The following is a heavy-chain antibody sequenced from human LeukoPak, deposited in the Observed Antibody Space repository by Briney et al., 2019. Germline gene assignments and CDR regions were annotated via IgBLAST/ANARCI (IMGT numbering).Heavy chain of an antibody. CDR1: GFTFSNSW. CDR2: INTDGSIT. V-gene: IGHV3-74*01. CDR3: ATAEAYCGSDGYSPFGD. Sequence: GGSLRLSCAASGFTFSNSWMNWVRQAPGKGLVWVSRINTDGSITSYADSVKGRFTISRDNAKNTLYLQMNSLRAEDTAVYYCATAEAYCGSDGYSPFGDWGQGTLVTVSS. J-gene: IGHJ4*02. D-gene: IGHD2-21*02.